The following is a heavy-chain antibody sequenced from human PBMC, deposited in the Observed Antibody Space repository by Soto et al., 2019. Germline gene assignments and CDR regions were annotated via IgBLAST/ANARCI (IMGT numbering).Heavy chain of an antibody. J-gene: IGHJ6*03. Sequence: KGREWVGRIKSKTDGGTTDYAAPVKGRFTISRDDSKNTLYLQMNSLKTEDTAVYYCTTGPDILVVVAATPEAYYFMDVRGKGTTVTGSS. V-gene: IGHV3-15*01. CDR3: TTGPDILVVVAATPEAYYFMDV. CDR2: IKSKTDGGTT. D-gene: IGHD2-15*01.